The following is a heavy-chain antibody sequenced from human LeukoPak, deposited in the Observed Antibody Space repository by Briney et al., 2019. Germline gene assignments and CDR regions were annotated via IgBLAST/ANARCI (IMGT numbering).Heavy chain of an antibody. D-gene: IGHD5-24*01. V-gene: IGHV1-69*05. CDR1: GGTFNSYA. CDR2: IIPLFGTA. Sequence: GSSVKVSFKASGGTFNSYAISWVRQAPGQGLEWMRGIIPLFGTANYAQEFQGRVTFTTDESASTAYMEVSSLRSEDTAVYYCASGSLGDGYGVGDYYQYMDVWGKGTTVTVSS. CDR3: ASGSLGDGYGVGDYYQYMDV. J-gene: IGHJ6*03.